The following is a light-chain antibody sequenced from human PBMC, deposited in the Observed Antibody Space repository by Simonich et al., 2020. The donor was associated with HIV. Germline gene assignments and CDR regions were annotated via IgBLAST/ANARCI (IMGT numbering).Light chain of an antibody. CDR1: SGSIARNY. Sequence: NFMLTQPHSVSESPGKTVTISCTRSSGSIARNYVQWYQQRPGSSPTTVIYEDNQSPSGVPDRFSGSIDSSSNSASLTISGLKTEDEADYYCQSYDSSNVVFGGGTKLTVL. V-gene: IGLV6-57*01. J-gene: IGLJ2*01. CDR2: EDN. CDR3: QSYDSSNVV.